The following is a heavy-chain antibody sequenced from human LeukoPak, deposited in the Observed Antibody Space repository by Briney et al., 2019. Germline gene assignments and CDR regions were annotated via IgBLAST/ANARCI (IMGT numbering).Heavy chain of an antibody. D-gene: IGHD6-6*01. CDR2: IIPIFGTA. CDR1: GGTFSSYA. CDR3: ARVSIAARSPYYYGMDV. V-gene: IGHV1-69*13. Sequence: SVKVSCKASGGTFSSYAISWVRQAPGQELEWMGGIIPIFGTANYAQKFQGRVTIIADESTSTAYMELSSLRSEDTAVYYCARVSIAARSPYYYGMDVWGQGTTVTVSS. J-gene: IGHJ6*02.